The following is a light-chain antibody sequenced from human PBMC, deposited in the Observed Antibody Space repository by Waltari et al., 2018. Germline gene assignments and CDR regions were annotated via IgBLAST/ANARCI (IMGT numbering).Light chain of an antibody. CDR1: QVISSW. CDR3: QQYDSYSLLS. CDR2: RAS. J-gene: IGKJ4*01. Sequence: ISCRASQVISSWVAWYQHKPGKAPKLLIYRASTLVTGVPSRFSGSGSSTHFTLTISSLQPDDAATYFCQQYDSYSLLSFGGGTTVELK. V-gene: IGKV1-5*03.